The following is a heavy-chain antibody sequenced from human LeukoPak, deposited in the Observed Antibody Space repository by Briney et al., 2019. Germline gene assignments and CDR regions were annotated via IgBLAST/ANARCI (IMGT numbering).Heavy chain of an antibody. Sequence: GGSLRLSCAASGFTFSSYWMHWVRQAPGKGLVWVSRINSDGSSTSYADSVKGRFTISRDNAKNTLYLQMNSPRAEDTAVYYCARDRAAAGNYYYYYGTDVWGQGTTVTVSS. CDR2: INSDGSST. CDR3: ARDRAAAGNYYYYYGTDV. J-gene: IGHJ6*02. CDR1: GFTFSSYW. V-gene: IGHV3-74*01. D-gene: IGHD6-13*01.